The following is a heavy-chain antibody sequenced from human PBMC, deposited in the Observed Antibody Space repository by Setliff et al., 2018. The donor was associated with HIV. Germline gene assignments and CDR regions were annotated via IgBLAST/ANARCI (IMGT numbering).Heavy chain of an antibody. D-gene: IGHD3-9*01. CDR1: GGTFSSYA. Sequence: SVKVSCKASGGTFSSYASGXXRQAPGQGLEWMGRIIPILGIANYAQKFQGRVTITADKSTTPAYMELSSLRSEDTALYYCAGSILTGYYTFGADYWGQGTLVTVSS. CDR2: IIPILGIA. V-gene: IGHV1-69*04. J-gene: IGHJ4*02. CDR3: AGSILTGYYTFGADY.